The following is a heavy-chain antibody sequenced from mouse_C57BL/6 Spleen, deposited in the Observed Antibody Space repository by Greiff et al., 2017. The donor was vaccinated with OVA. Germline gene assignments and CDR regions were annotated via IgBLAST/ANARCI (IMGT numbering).Heavy chain of an antibody. Sequence: QVQLQQSGAELVRPGASVTLSCKASGYTFTDYEMHWVKQTPVHGLEWIGAIDPDTGGTAYNQKFKGKAILTADKSSSTAYMELRSLTSEDSAVYYCALYYNYSFYAMDYWGQGTSVTVSS. CDR3: ALYYNYSFYAMDY. D-gene: IGHD2-12*01. CDR1: GYTFTDYE. CDR2: IDPDTGGT. V-gene: IGHV1-15*01. J-gene: IGHJ4*01.